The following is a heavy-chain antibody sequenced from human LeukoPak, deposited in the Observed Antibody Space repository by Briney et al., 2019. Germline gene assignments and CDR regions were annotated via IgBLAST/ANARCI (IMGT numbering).Heavy chain of an antibody. J-gene: IGHJ5*02. CDR1: GGSISSGGYY. CDR2: IYYSGST. CDR3: ARHVSVRYSIINWFDP. D-gene: IGHD3-9*01. Sequence: PSQTLSLTCTVSGGSISSGGYYWSWIRQHPGKGLEWIGYIYYSGSTNYNPSLKSRVTISVDTSKNQFSLKLSSVTAADTAVYYCARHVSVRYSIINWFDPWGQGTLVTVSS. V-gene: IGHV4-31*03.